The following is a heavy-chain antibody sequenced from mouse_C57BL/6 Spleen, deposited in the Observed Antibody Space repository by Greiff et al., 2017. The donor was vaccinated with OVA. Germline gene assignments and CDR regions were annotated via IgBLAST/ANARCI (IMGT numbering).Heavy chain of an antibody. CDR3: TRGNFEIAY. J-gene: IGHJ3*01. CDR1: GYTFTDYE. V-gene: IGHV1-15*01. D-gene: IGHD4-1*02. Sequence: VQRVESGAELVRPGASVTLSCKASGYTFTDYEMHWVKQTPVHGLEWIGAIDPETGGTAYNQKFKGKAILTADKSSSTAYMELRSLTSEDSAVYYCTRGNFEIAYWGQGTLVTVSA. CDR2: IDPETGGT.